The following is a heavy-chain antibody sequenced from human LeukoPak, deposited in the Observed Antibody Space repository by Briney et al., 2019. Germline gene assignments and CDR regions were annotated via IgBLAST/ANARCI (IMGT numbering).Heavy chain of an antibody. CDR2: ISSSSSYI. CDR3: AKDTSYSSGWRTRRVGGYFDY. D-gene: IGHD6-19*01. V-gene: IGHV3-21*01. J-gene: IGHJ4*02. Sequence: PGGSLRLSCAASGFTFSSYSMNWVRQAPGKGLEWVSSISSSSSYIYYADSVKGRFTISRDNAKNSLYLQMNSLRAEDTAVYYCAKDTSYSSGWRTRRVGGYFDYWGQGTLVTVSS. CDR1: GFTFSSYS.